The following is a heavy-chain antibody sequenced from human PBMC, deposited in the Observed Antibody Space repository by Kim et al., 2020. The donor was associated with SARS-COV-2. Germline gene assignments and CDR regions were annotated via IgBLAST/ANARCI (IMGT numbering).Heavy chain of an antibody. J-gene: IGHJ4*02. CDR1: GFTFSSYA. CDR3: AKGIGNTMIVVVIGCGFDYYFDY. D-gene: IGHD3-22*01. CDR2: ISGSGGST. Sequence: GGSLRLSCAASGFTFSSYAMSWVRQAPGKGLEWVSAISGSGGSTYYADSVKGRFTISRDNSKNTLYLQMNSLRAEDTAVYYCAKGIGNTMIVVVIGCGFDYYFDYWGQGTLVTVSS. V-gene: IGHV3-23*01.